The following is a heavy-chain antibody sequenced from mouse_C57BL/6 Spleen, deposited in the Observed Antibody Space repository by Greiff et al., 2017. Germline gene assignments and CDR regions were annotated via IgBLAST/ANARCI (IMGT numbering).Heavy chain of an antibody. Sequence: QVQLKESGPELVKPGASVKISCKASGYAFSSSWMNWVKQRPGKGLEWIGRIYPGDGDTNYNGKFKGKATLTADKSSSTAYMQLSSLTSEDSAVYFCARGGYAHYFDYWGQGTTLTVSS. D-gene: IGHD2-2*01. V-gene: IGHV1-82*01. CDR3: ARGGYAHYFDY. CDR1: GYAFSSSW. J-gene: IGHJ2*01. CDR2: IYPGDGDT.